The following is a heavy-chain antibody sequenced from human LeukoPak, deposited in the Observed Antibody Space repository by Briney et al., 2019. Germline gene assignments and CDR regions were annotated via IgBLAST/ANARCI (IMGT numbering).Heavy chain of an antibody. V-gene: IGHV3-53*01. CDR1: GIAVNSNY. CDR2: IYSGGRT. Sequence: PGGSLRLSCAASGIAVNSNYMSWVRQAPGKGLGWVSLIYSGGRTEYAGSVKGRFTIFRDNSENTVYLQMNSLRVEDTAMYFCAKVVCNGATCYTQYFHSWGQGTLVTVSP. CDR3: AKVVCNGATCYTQYFHS. D-gene: IGHD4/OR15-4a*01. J-gene: IGHJ1*01.